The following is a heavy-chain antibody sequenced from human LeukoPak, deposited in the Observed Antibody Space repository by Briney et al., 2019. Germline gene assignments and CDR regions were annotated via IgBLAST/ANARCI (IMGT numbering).Heavy chain of an antibody. CDR2: ISRDSRYT. J-gene: IGHJ3*02. Sequence: GGSLRLSCAASGFTFSDCYMSWIRQAPGQGLEWVSYISRDSRYTNYADSVKGRFTISRDNSKNTLYLQMNSLRAEDTAVYYCATLARYAFDIGGQGTMVTVSS. CDR3: ATLARYAFDI. D-gene: IGHD5-12*01. CDR1: GFTFSDCY. V-gene: IGHV3-11*03.